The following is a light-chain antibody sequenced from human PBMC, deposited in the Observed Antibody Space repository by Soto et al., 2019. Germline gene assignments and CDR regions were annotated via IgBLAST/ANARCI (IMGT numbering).Light chain of an antibody. J-gene: IGKJ2*01. Sequence: DLPMTQSPSTLSASVGDRVTITCRASQSISRWLAWYLQKPGKAPKFLIFDASRLESGVPSRFSGSGFGTEFTLTISSLQPDDFATYYCQQYNSYPYTFGQGTKLEIK. V-gene: IGKV1-5*01. CDR3: QQYNSYPYT. CDR1: QSISRW. CDR2: DAS.